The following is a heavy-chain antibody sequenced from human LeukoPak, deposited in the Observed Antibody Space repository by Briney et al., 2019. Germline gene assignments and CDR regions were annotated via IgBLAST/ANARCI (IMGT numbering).Heavy chain of an antibody. V-gene: IGHV1-8*02. CDR3: ARGGGAMIVVAKDAFDI. Sequence: ASVKVSCKASGYTFSSYDINWVRQATGQGLEWMGWMNPNSGNTGYAQKFQGRVTMTRDMSTSTVYMELSSLRSEDTAVYYCARGGGAMIVVAKDAFDIWGQGTMVTVSS. J-gene: IGHJ3*02. D-gene: IGHD3-22*01. CDR1: GYTFSSYD. CDR2: MNPNSGNT.